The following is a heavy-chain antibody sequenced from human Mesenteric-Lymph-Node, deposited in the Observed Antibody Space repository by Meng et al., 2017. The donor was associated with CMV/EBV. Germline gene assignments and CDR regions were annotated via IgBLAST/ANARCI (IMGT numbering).Heavy chain of an antibody. D-gene: IGHD6-13*01. CDR2: ISWNSGNL. V-gene: IGHV3-9*01. CDR3: AKDISGGSSRWYELDY. Sequence: GGSLRLSCAASAFTVSDNSMSWVRQAPGKGLEWVSGISWNSGNLAYADSVKGRFTTSRDNAKNSLYLQMNSLRPEDTAFYYCAKDISGGSSRWYELDYWGQGTLVTVSS. CDR1: AFTVSDNS. J-gene: IGHJ4*02.